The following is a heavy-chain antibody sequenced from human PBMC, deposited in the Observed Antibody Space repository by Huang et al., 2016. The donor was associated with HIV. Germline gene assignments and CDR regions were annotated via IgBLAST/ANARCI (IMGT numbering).Heavy chain of an antibody. V-gene: IGHV3-23*01. CDR2: IRGSGHST. CDR1: GFTFIDFA. J-gene: IGHJ4*02. CDR3: AKDPSSPYGDSYFEQ. D-gene: IGHD4-17*01. Sequence: EVQLLESGGGLVQPGGSLRLSCAASGFTFIDFAMSWVRQAQGKGLDWVSAIRGSGHSTYYADSVKGRFTSSRDNSKNTLYLQMNKLRVEDTAVYFCAKDPSSPYGDSYFEQWGQGTLVTVSP.